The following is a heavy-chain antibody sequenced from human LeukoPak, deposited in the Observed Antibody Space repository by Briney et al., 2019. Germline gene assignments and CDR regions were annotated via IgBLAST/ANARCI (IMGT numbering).Heavy chain of an antibody. CDR1: GYTFSSYD. Sequence: ASVKVSCKASGYTFSSYDINWVRQATGQGPEWMGWMNPNSGNTGYAQKFQDRVTMTRNTSISTAYMELSSLRSEDTAVYYCARGRRDSRQFDYWGQGTLVTVSS. J-gene: IGHJ4*02. V-gene: IGHV1-8*01. CDR2: MNPNSGNT. D-gene: IGHD3-10*01. CDR3: ARGRRDSRQFDY.